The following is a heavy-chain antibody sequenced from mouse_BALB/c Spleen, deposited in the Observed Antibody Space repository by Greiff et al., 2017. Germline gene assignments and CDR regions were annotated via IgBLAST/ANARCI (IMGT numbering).Heavy chain of an antibody. J-gene: IGHJ1*01. CDR3: ARGIYYGGSYVNFDV. Sequence: EVQLQQSGPELVKPGASVKISCKASGYTFTDYNMHWVKQSHGKSLEWIGYIYPYNGGTGYNQKFKSKATLTVDNSSSTAYMELRSLTSEDSAVYYCARGIYYGGSYVNFDVWGAGTTVTVSS. CDR1: GYTFTDYN. CDR2: IYPYNGGT. V-gene: IGHV1S29*02. D-gene: IGHD1-1*01.